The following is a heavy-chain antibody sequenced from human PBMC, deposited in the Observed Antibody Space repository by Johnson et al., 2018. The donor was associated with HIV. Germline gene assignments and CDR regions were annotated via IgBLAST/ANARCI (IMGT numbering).Heavy chain of an antibody. CDR1: GFTFSSYA. CDR2: ISGSGGST. V-gene: IGHV3-23*04. J-gene: IGHJ3*02. D-gene: IGHD3-22*01. CDR3: ASGYYDSSGYYPDAFDI. Sequence: VQLVESGGGLVQPGGSLRLSCAASGFTFSSYAMSWVRQAPGKGLEWVSAISGSGGSTYYADSVKGRFTISRDNSRNTLYLQMNSLRAEDTAVYYCASGYYDSSGYYPDAFDIWGQGTMVTVSS.